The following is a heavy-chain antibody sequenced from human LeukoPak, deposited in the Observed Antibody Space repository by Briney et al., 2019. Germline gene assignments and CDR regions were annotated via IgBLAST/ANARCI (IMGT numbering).Heavy chain of an antibody. V-gene: IGHV1-2*02. J-gene: IGHJ4*02. Sequence: ASVKVSCKASGYTFTGYYMHWVRQAPGQGLEWMGWINPNSGGTNYAQKFQGRVTMTRYTSISTAYMELSRLRSDDTAVYYCARDRTHYYDSSGYYGYWGQGTLVTVSS. CDR2: INPNSGGT. CDR1: GYTFTGYY. D-gene: IGHD3-22*01. CDR3: ARDRTHYYDSSGYYGY.